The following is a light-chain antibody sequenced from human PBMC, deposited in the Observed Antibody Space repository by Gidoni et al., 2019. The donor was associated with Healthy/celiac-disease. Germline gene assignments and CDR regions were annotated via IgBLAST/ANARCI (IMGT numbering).Light chain of an antibody. Sequence: IQLTQSPSSLSASVGDRVTITFQASQDSSNYVNWYQKKPGKATKLLIYDASNLETGGPSRFSGSGSGTDFTFTISSLQPEDIATYYCQQYDNLPRTFXQXTKLEIK. CDR1: QDSSNY. CDR2: DAS. J-gene: IGKJ2*01. CDR3: QQYDNLPRT. V-gene: IGKV1-33*01.